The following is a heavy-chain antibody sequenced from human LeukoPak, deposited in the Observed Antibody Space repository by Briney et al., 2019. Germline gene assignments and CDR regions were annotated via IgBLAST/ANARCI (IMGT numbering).Heavy chain of an antibody. Sequence: ASVKVSCKASGYTFTGYYMHWVRQAPGQGLEWMGWINPNSGGTNYAQKFQGWVTMTRDTSVSTAYMELSRLRSDDTAVYYYARSYGSGRSPADYFDYWGQGTLVTVSS. V-gene: IGHV1-2*04. J-gene: IGHJ4*02. CDR3: ARSYGSGRSPADYFDY. CDR1: GYTFTGYY. CDR2: INPNSGGT. D-gene: IGHD3-10*01.